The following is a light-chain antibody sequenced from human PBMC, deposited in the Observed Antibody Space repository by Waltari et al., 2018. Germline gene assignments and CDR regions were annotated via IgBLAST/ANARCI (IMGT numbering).Light chain of an antibody. CDR1: QSLLLRNGNNY. V-gene: IGKV2-28*01. CDR3: MQSLQTLWT. CDR2: LGS. Sequence: DIVVTQSPLSLPVTPGEPASISCRSSQSLLLRNGNNYLDWYLQKPGPSPQLLIYLGSNRASGVPDRFSGSGSGTDFTLTISRVEAEDVGVYYCMQSLQTLWTFGQGTKVEIK. J-gene: IGKJ1*01.